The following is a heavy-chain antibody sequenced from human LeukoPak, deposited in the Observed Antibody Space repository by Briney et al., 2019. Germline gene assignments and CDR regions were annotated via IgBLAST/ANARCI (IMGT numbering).Heavy chain of an antibody. CDR2: IIPIFGTA. J-gene: IGHJ2*01. V-gene: IGHV1-69*05. Sequence: ASVKVSCKASGGTFSSYAISWVRQAPGQGLEWMGRIIPIFGTANYAQKFQGRVTITTDESTSTAYMKLSSLRSEDTAVYYCARGGTDYFSAGYFDLWGRGTLVTVSS. D-gene: IGHD2/OR15-2a*01. CDR3: ARGGTDYFSAGYFDL. CDR1: GGTFSSYA.